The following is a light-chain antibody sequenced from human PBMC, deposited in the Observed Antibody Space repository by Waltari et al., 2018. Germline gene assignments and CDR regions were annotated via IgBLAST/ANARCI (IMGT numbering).Light chain of an antibody. V-gene: IGLV1-47*01. J-gene: IGLJ1*01. CDR3: AAWDNSLSGYV. Sequence: QSVLTQPPSASGTPGQRVTISCSGSSSNIGSTSVYWYQQLPGTAPKLLIYRNNQRPSGVPDRFSGSKSGTSASLAISGLRSEDEVDYYCAAWDNSLSGYVFGTGTKVTVL. CDR2: RNN. CDR1: SSNIGSTS.